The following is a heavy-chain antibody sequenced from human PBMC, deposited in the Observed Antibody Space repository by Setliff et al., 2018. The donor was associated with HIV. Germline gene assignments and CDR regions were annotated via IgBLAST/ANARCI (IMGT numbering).Heavy chain of an antibody. J-gene: IGHJ5*01. D-gene: IGHD3-3*01. CDR2: IVPVLNRA. Sequence: ASVKVSCKASGGTFRTYGVSWVRLAPGQGLEWMGGIVPVLNRADYAQRFHGRVTITADESTNTVYMDLRSLTSDDTAMYYCARAPPINFWSGYYTGPQGWFDSWGQGSLVTVSS. CDR3: ARAPPINFWSGYYTGPQGWFDS. V-gene: IGHV1-69*10. CDR1: GGTFRTYG.